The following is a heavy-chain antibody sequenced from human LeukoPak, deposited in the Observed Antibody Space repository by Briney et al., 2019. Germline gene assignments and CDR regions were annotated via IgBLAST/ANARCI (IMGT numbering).Heavy chain of an antibody. D-gene: IGHD3-3*01. CDR1: GFTFRNHG. CDR3: AKDYYDFWSGGYYYYYGMDV. V-gene: IGHV3-30*18. J-gene: IGHJ6*02. CDR2: ISYDGGNK. Sequence: PGGSLRLSCAASGFTFRNHGMHWIRQAPGKGLEWVAVISYDGGNKYYADSVKGRFTISRDNSKNTLYLQMNSLRSDDTAVYYCAKDYYDFWSGGYYYYYGMDVWGQGTTVTVSS.